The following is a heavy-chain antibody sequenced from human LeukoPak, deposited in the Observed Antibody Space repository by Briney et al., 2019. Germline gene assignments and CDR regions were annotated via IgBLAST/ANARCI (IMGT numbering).Heavy chain of an antibody. J-gene: IGHJ6*02. Sequence: GGSLRLSFAASGFTFSDYYMSWIRQAPGKGLEWVSYISSSGSTIYYADSVKGRFTISRDNAKNSLYLQMNSLRAADTAVYYCARTPIPPYSSSDYYYYGMDVWGQGTTVTVSS. CDR1: GFTFSDYY. D-gene: IGHD6-6*01. CDR3: ARTPIPPYSSSDYYYYGMDV. CDR2: ISSSGSTI. V-gene: IGHV3-11*01.